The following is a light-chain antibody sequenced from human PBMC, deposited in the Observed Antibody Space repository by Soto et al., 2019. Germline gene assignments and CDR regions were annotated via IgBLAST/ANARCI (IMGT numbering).Light chain of an antibody. CDR3: QQRSTWPLT. Sequence: EIVLTQSPATLSLSPGERATLSCRASQSVSAYLAWYQQKPGQAPRLLIYDASSRATGIPARFSGSGSGTDFTLTISSQEPEDFAVYYCQQRSTWPLTFGGGTKVEIK. J-gene: IGKJ4*01. CDR2: DAS. CDR1: QSVSAY. V-gene: IGKV3-11*01.